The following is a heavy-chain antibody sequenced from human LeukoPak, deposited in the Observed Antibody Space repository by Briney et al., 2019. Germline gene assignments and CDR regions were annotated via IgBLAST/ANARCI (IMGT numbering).Heavy chain of an antibody. CDR2: ISYDGSNK. CDR1: GFTFSSYA. J-gene: IGHJ4*02. D-gene: IGHD2-15*01. V-gene: IGHV3-30-3*01. CDR3: ARAWYSATDVSGRLWSLGSIFDY. Sequence: GRSLRLSCAASGFTFSSYAMHWVRQAPGKGLEWVAVISYDGSNKYYADSVKGRFTISRDNSKNTLYLQMNSLRAEDTAVYYCARAWYSATDVSGRLWSLGSIFDYWGQGTLVTVSS.